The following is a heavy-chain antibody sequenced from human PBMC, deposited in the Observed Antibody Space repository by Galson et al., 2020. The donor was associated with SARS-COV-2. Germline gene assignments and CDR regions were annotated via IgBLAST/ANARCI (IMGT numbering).Heavy chain of an antibody. V-gene: IGHV4-31*03. Sequence: SETLSLTCTVSGGSISSGGYYWSWIRQHPGKGLEWIGYIYYSGSTYYNPSLKSRVTISVDTSKNQFSLKLSSVTAAYTAVYYCARETTGGDSGYDFEDYYFDYWGQGTLVTVSS. CDR3: ARETTGGDSGYDFEDYYFDY. CDR1: GGSISSGGYY. CDR2: IYYSGST. J-gene: IGHJ4*02. D-gene: IGHD5-12*01.